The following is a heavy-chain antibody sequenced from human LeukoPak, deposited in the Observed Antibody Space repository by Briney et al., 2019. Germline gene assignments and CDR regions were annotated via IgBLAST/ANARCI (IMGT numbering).Heavy chain of an antibody. CDR2: ISSSSSYI. CDR3: ARVAARA. D-gene: IGHD6-6*01. Sequence: PGGSLRLSCAASGFSFGNYWMNWVRQAPGKGLEWVSSISSSSSYIYYADSVKGRFTISRDNAKNSLYLQMNSLRAEDTAVYYCARVAARAWGQGTLVTVSS. V-gene: IGHV3-21*01. J-gene: IGHJ5*02. CDR1: GFSFGNYW.